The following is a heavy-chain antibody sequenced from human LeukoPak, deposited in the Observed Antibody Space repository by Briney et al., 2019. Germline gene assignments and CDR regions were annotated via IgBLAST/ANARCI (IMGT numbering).Heavy chain of an antibody. Sequence: PGGSLRLSCAASGFTFSSFGMSWVRQAPGKGLEWVSAISGSGGSTYYADSVKGRFTISRDNSKSTLYLQMNSLRAEDTALYYCAKDGPGVTVHYFDYWGQGTLVTVSS. V-gene: IGHV3-23*01. CDR1: GFTFSSFG. J-gene: IGHJ4*02. D-gene: IGHD2/OR15-2a*01. CDR3: AKDGPGVTVHYFDY. CDR2: ISGSGGST.